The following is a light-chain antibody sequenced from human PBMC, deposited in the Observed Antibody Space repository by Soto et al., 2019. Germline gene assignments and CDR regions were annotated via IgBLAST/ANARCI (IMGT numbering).Light chain of an antibody. CDR2: STS. V-gene: IGLV7-43*01. J-gene: IGLJ2*01. CDR1: TGAVTSAYY. Sequence: QAVVTQEPSLTVSPGGTVTLTCTSSTGAVTSAYYPNWFQHKPGQAPRPLIYSTSNRHSWTPARFSGSLLGGKAALTLSGVQPEDEADYYCLLYYGGAPLVFGGGTKLTVL. CDR3: LLYYGGAPLV.